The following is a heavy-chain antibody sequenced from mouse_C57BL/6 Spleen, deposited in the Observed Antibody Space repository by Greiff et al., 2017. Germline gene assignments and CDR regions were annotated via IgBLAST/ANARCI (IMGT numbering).Heavy chain of an antibody. Sequence: QVQLQQSGPELVKPGASVKISCKASGYAFSSSWMNWVKQRPGKGLEWIGRIYPGDGDTNYNGKFKGKATLTADKSSSTAYMQHSSLTSEDSAVYFCARYYYGSSYWYFDVWGTGTTVTVSS. CDR2: IYPGDGDT. CDR1: GYAFSSSW. CDR3: ARYYYGSSYWYFDV. D-gene: IGHD1-1*01. V-gene: IGHV1-82*01. J-gene: IGHJ1*03.